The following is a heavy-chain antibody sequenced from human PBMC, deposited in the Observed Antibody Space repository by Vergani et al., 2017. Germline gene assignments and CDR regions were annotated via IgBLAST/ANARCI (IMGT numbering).Heavy chain of an antibody. Sequence: EVQLLESGGGLVQPGGSLRLSCAASGFTFSSYAMSWVRQAPGKGLEWVSVIYSGGISTYYADAVKGRFTISRDNSKNTLYLQMNSLRAEDTAVYYCAKAGGYCSSTSCYNDYWGQGTLVTVSS. D-gene: IGHD2-2*02. V-gene: IGHV3-23*03. CDR1: GFTFSSYA. J-gene: IGHJ4*02. CDR2: IYSGGIST. CDR3: AKAGGYCSSTSCYNDY.